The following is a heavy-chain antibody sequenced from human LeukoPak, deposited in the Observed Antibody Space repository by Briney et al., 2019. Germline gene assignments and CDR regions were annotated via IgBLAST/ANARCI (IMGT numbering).Heavy chain of an antibody. V-gene: IGHV4-39*01. Sequence: PSETLSLTCAVSGDSIISSSYYWGWLRQPPGQGLEWIGSIYYSGSTYYNSSLKSRVTISVDTSKNQFSLKLSSVTAADTAVYYCARRINDFWSGQYGYYFDYWGQGTLVTVSS. D-gene: IGHD3-3*01. CDR3: ARRINDFWSGQYGYYFDY. CDR2: IYYSGST. CDR1: GDSIISSSYY. J-gene: IGHJ4*02.